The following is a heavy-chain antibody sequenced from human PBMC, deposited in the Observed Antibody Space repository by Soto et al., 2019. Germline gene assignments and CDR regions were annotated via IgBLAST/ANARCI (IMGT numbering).Heavy chain of an antibody. D-gene: IGHD3-22*01. Sequence: SVKVSCKASGGTFSSYTISWVRQAPGQGLEWMGRIIPILGIANYAQKFQGRVTITADKSTSTAYMELSSLRSEDTAVYYCARAYYYDSSGYMAVVYWGQGTLVTVSS. CDR3: ARAYYYDSSGYMAVVY. CDR2: IIPILGIA. J-gene: IGHJ4*02. CDR1: GGTFSSYT. V-gene: IGHV1-69*02.